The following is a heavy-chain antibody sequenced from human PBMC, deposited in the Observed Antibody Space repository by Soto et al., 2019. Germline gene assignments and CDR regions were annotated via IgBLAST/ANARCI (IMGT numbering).Heavy chain of an antibody. CDR1: GYSFMKYG. J-gene: IGHJ4*02. CDR3: AREASVLIPAAQPSRFDS. Sequence: ASVKVSCKGFGYSFMKYGTNWVRQAPGQGLEWVGWISPYSGYTHSAQKFHGRLTLTTDTAASTAYMELRILRSADTALYYCAREASVLIPAAQPSRFDSWGQGTLVTV. D-gene: IGHD2-2*01. CDR2: ISPYSGYT. V-gene: IGHV1-18*01.